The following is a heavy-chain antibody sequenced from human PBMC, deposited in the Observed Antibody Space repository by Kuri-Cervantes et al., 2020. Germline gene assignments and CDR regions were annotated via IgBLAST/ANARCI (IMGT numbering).Heavy chain of an antibody. Sequence: GESLKSSCAASGFTLSSYAMSWVRQAPGKGLEWVSSISAGGGSTYYADSVKGRFTISRGNSKNTLYLQMNSLRAEDTAVYYCATDLRYCSGGTCYGILDCWGQGTLVTVSS. J-gene: IGHJ4*02. CDR1: GFTLSSYA. CDR3: ATDLRYCSGGTCYGILDC. CDR2: ISAGGGST. V-gene: IGHV3-23*01. D-gene: IGHD2-15*01.